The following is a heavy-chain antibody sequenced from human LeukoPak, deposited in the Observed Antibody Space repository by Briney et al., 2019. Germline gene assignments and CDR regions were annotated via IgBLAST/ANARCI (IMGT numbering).Heavy chain of an antibody. D-gene: IGHD5-18*01. J-gene: IGHJ4*02. CDR1: GGTFSSYA. CDR3: ARDGEYSYGTHLSDY. V-gene: IGHV7-4-1*02. CDR2: INTNTGNP. Sequence: ASVSVSCKASGGTFSSYAISWVRQAPGQGLEWMGWINTNTGNPTYAQGFTGRFVFSLDTSVSTAYLQISSLKAEDTAVYYCARDGEYSYGTHLSDYWGQGTLVTVSS.